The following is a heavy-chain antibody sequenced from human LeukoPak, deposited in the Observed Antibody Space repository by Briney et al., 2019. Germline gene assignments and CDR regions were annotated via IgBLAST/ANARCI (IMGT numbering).Heavy chain of an antibody. CDR2: IKQDGSEK. D-gene: IGHD3-22*01. CDR1: GFTFSNYW. Sequence: GGSLRLSCAASGFTFSNYWMSWVRQAPGKGLEWVANIKQDGSEKYYVDSVKGRFTISRDNAKNTLYLQMNSLRAEDMSVYYCARALRYYDSSGYSNSYYFDYWGQGTLVTVSS. CDR3: ARALRYYDSSGYSNSYYFDY. J-gene: IGHJ4*02. V-gene: IGHV3-7*03.